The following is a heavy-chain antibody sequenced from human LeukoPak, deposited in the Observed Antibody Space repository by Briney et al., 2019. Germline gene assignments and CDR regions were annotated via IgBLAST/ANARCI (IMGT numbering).Heavy chain of an antibody. D-gene: IGHD6-19*01. CDR3: AQKEGVAVASAFDI. CDR2: IYHTGST. J-gene: IGHJ3*02. V-gene: IGHV4-31*02. CDR1: GGSVSIGGYY. Sequence: SETLSLTCSVSGGSVSIGGYYWSWIRQHPGKGLEWIGYIYHTGSTYYNPSLRSRVSISKDTSKKQFSLRLSSVTAADTAVYYCAQKEGVAVASAFDIWGQGTMVTVSS.